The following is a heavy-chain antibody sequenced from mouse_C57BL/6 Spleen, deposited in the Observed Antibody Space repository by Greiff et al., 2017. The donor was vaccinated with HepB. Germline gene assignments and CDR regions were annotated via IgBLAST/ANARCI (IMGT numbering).Heavy chain of an antibody. CDR2: IYPGDGDT. CDR1: GYAFSSYW. J-gene: IGHJ2*01. D-gene: IGHD2-3*01. V-gene: IGHV1-80*01. CDR3: ARYDGYYGDY. Sequence: VQLQQSGAELVKPGASVKISCKASGYAFSSYWMNWVMQRPGKGLEWIGQIYPGDGDTNYNGKFKGKATLTADKSSSTAYMQLSSLTSEDSAVYFCARYDGYYGDYWGQGTTLTVSS.